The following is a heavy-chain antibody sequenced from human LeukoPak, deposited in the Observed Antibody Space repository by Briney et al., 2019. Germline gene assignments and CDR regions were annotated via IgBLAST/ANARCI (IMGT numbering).Heavy chain of an antibody. J-gene: IGHJ4*02. CDR3: ARETNDFWSGRRIDY. V-gene: IGHV3-7*01. CDR1: GFTFSLYS. Sequence: GRSLRLSCGAWGFTFSLYSMNWATQASGKGLEGVANIKQEGSEKYYADTVKGRFTISRDNAKNSLYLQMNSLRAEDTAVYYCARETNDFWSGRRIDYWGQGTLVTVSS. D-gene: IGHD3-3*01. CDR2: IKQEGSEK.